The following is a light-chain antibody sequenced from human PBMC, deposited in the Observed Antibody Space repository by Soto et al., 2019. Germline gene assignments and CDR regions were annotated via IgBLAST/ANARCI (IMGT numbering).Light chain of an antibody. J-gene: IGLJ1*01. V-gene: IGLV2-8*01. Sequence: ALAQPPSASGSPGQSVTISSTGTSSDVGAYNYVSWYQHHPGKVPKLIIYDVNKRPSGIPDRFSGSKSGNTASLTVAGLQAEDEADYYCSSYAGSRDVFGTGTKVTVL. CDR3: SSYAGSRDV. CDR1: SSDVGAYNY. CDR2: DVN.